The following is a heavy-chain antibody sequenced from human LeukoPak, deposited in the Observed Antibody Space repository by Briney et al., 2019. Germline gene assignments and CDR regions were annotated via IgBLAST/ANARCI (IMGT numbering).Heavy chain of an antibody. J-gene: IGHJ5*02. D-gene: IGHD5-12*01. CDR1: GGTFTSYA. Sequence: GASVKVSCKASGGTFTSYAISWVRQAPGQGLEWMGGIIPIFGTANYAQKFQGRVTITTDESTSTAYMELSSLRSEDTAVYYCARDGPPGSGYGPWGQGTLVTVSS. V-gene: IGHV1-69*05. CDR3: ARDGPPGSGYGP. CDR2: IIPIFGTA.